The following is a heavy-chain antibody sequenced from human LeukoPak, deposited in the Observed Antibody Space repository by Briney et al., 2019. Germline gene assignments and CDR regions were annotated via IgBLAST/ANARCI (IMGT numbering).Heavy chain of an antibody. J-gene: IGHJ4*02. CDR3: ARDVGYDYVWGSYRYFDY. V-gene: IGHV4-59*01. D-gene: IGHD3-16*02. CDR1: GGSISSYY. CDR2: IFHTGST. Sequence: SETLSLTRTVSGGSISSYYWSWIRQPPGKGLEWIGYIFHTGSTHYNPSFRSRVTISVDTSKKQFSLKLSAATAADTAVYYCARDVGYDYVWGSYRYFDYWGQGTLVTVSS.